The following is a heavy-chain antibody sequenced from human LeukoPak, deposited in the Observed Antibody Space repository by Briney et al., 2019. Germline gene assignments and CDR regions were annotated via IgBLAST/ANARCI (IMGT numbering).Heavy chain of an antibody. D-gene: IGHD6-6*01. V-gene: IGHV4-4*07. J-gene: IGHJ1*01. Sequence: SETLSLTCTVSGGSISSYYWSWIRQPAGKGLEWIGRIYTSGSTNYNPSLKSRVTMSVDTSKNQFSLKLSSVTAADTAVYYCARGRIAARPEYFQHWGQGTLVTVSS. CDR1: GGSISSYY. CDR3: ARGRIAARPEYFQH. CDR2: IYTSGST.